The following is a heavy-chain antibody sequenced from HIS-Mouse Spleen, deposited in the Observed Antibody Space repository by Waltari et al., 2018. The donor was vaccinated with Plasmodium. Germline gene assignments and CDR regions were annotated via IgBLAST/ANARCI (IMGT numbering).Heavy chain of an antibody. D-gene: IGHD7-27*01. CDR2: ISSSGSTI. J-gene: IGHJ6*02. Sequence: QVQLVESGGGLVKPGGSLRLSCAAAGFTFSDYYLSWIRQAPGKGLEWFSYISSSGSTIYYADSVKGRFTISRDNAKNSLYLQMNSLRAEDTAVYYCARDSPELGIYYYYGMDVWGQGTTVTVSS. CDR3: ARDSPELGIYYYYGMDV. CDR1: GFTFSDYY. V-gene: IGHV3-11*01.